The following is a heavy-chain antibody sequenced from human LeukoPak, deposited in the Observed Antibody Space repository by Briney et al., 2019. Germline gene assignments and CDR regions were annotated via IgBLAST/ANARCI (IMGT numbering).Heavy chain of an antibody. J-gene: IGHJ2*01. CDR1: GFTFSSYG. CDR2: IWYDESNK. V-gene: IGHV3-33*01. Sequence: GGSVRLSCAASGFTFSSYGMHWVGQAPGKGLEWVAVIWYDESNKYYADSVKGRFTISRDNSKNTLYLQMNSLRAEDTAVYYCARDGLRFLEWLLPGWYFDLWGRGNLVTVSS. CDR3: ARDGLRFLEWLLPGWYFDL. D-gene: IGHD3-3*01.